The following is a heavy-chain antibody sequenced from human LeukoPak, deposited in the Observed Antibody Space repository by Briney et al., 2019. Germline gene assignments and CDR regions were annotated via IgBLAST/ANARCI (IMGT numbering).Heavy chain of an antibody. D-gene: IGHD1-7*01. CDR2: INQDGSEK. CDR3: ASTNSQARDYYYYMDV. V-gene: IGHV3-7*01. J-gene: IGHJ6*03. Sequence: GGSLRLSCAASGFTFTTYWMSWVRQAPGQGLEWVANINQDGSEKYYVDSVKGRFTMSRDNAKNSLYLQMNSLRADDTAVYYCASTNSQARDYYYYMDVWGKGTTVTVSS. CDR1: GFTFTTYW.